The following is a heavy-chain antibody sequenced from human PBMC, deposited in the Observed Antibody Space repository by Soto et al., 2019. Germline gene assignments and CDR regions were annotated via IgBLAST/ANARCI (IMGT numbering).Heavy chain of an antibody. Sequence: GGSLRLSCVAPGFTFENYAMSWVRQAPGKGLEWVSAISGSGGTTYYSDSVKGRFTISRDNSKNTVYLQMNDLRVEDAAEYFCAKDSWAIFGVPAGEYYAMDVWGQGTTVTVSS. V-gene: IGHV3-23*01. D-gene: IGHD3-3*01. J-gene: IGHJ6*02. CDR3: AKDSWAIFGVPAGEYYAMDV. CDR2: ISGSGGTT. CDR1: GFTFENYA.